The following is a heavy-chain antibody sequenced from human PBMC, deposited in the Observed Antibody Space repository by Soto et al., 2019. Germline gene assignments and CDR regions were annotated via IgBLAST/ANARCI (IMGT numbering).Heavy chain of an antibody. CDR1: GGSINDYY. CDR3: ARIKRGCNYGSILDF. Sequence: SETLSLTCTVSGGSINDYYWGWIRQPPGRGLKSIGYIFYSGSADYNPSLRSRVTISVDTSRNQFSLKLRSVTAADTAIYYCARIKRGCNYGSILDFWGRGISVTVSS. V-gene: IGHV4-59*12. J-gene: IGHJ4*02. D-gene: IGHD5-18*01. CDR2: IFYSGSA.